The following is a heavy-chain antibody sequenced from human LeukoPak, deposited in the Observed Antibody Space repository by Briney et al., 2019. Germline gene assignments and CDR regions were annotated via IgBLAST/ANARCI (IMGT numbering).Heavy chain of an antibody. D-gene: IGHD6-13*01. CDR3: ARGDPIAAAHN. Sequence: GGSLRLSCAASGFTFSSYGMHWVRQAPGKGLEWVAFIRYDGSNKYYADSVKGRFTISRDNSKNTLYLQLSSLRADDTAVYYCARGDPIAAAHNWGQGTLVTVSS. J-gene: IGHJ4*02. CDR2: IRYDGSNK. V-gene: IGHV3-30*02. CDR1: GFTFSSYG.